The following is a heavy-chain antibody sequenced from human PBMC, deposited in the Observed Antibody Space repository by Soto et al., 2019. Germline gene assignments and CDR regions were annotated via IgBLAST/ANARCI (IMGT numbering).Heavy chain of an antibody. V-gene: IGHV1-46*01. CDR1: GYTFTSYY. J-gene: IGHJ4*02. CDR2: INPSGGST. D-gene: IGHD1-26*01. CDR3: ARVGPVGTEFDY. Sequence: ASVKVSCKASGYTFTSYYMHWVRQAPGQGLEWMGIINPSGGSTSYAQKFQGRVTMTRDTSTSTVYMELSSLRSEDTTVYYCARVGPVGTEFDYWGQGTLVTVSS.